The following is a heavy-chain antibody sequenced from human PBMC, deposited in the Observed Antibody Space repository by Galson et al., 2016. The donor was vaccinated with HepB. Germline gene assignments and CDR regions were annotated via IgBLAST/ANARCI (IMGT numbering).Heavy chain of an antibody. D-gene: IGHD6-19*01. CDR1: GATSGFTFSSSG. J-gene: IGHJ4*02. V-gene: IGHV3-33*01. CDR2: IWNDGSNQ. Sequence: SLRLSCAASGATSGFTFSSSGMHWVRQAPGRGLEWVAMIWNDGSNQHYADSVKGRFSIYRDNSKNAMYLQMNSLTAGDKAVYYCERDKGTGAADYWGQGTLVTLSS. CDR3: ERDKGTGAADY.